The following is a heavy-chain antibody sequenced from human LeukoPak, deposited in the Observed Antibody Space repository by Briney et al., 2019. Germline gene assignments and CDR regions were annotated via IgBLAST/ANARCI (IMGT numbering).Heavy chain of an antibody. CDR2: IYPGDSDT. J-gene: IGHJ4*02. D-gene: IGHD6-19*01. CDR3: ARRTDSSGWQLDY. CDR1: GYSFTSYW. Sequence: GESLKISCKGSGYSFTSYWIGWVRQMPGKGLEWMGIIYPGDSDTRYGPSFQGQVTISADKSISTAYLQWSSLKASDTAMYYCARRTDSSGWQLDYWGQGTLVTVSS. V-gene: IGHV5-51*01.